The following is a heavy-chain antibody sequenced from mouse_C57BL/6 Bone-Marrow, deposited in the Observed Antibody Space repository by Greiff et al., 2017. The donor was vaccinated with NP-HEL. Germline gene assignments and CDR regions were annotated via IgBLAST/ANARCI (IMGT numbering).Heavy chain of an antibody. D-gene: IGHD3-1*01. V-gene: IGHV1-39*01. CDR1: GYSFTDYN. Sequence: VQLQQSGPELVKPGASVKISCKASGYSFTDYNMNWVKQSNGKSLEWIGVINPNYGTTSYNQKFKGQATLTVDQSSSTAYMQLHSLTSADSAVFNCAREEEEKQLYPMDYGGQGTSFPVPS. J-gene: IGHJ4*01. CDR2: INPNYGTT. CDR3: AREEEEKQLYPMDY.